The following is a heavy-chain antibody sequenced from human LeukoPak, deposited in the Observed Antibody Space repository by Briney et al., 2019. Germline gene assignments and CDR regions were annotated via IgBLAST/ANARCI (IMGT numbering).Heavy chain of an antibody. J-gene: IGHJ4*02. CDR3: ARTDIVATVTFDY. Sequence: ASVKVSCKASGYTFTGYYTHWVRQAPGQGLEWMGWINPNSGGTNYAQKFQGRVTMTRDTSISTAYMELSRLRSDDTAVYYCARTDIVATVTFDYWGQGTLVTVSS. V-gene: IGHV1-2*02. CDR1: GYTFTGYY. D-gene: IGHD5-12*01. CDR2: INPNSGGT.